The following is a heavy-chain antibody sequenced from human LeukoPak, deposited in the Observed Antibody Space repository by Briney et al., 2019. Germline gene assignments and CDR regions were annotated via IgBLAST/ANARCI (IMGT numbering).Heavy chain of an antibody. V-gene: IGHV3-48*01. Sequence: PGGSLRLSCAASGFDFKSYSMDWVRQAPGKGLEGISYISTGSAVTYYAESVKGRFTISRDNAKKSLFLEMNNLRGEDTAVYFCARAYSYGYATGDIWGQGTLVTVSP. CDR2: ISTGSAVT. J-gene: IGHJ4*02. CDR1: GFDFKSYS. D-gene: IGHD5-18*01. CDR3: ARAYSYGYATGDI.